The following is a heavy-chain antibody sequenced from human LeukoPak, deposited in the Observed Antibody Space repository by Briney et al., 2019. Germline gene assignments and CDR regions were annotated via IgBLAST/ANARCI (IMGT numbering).Heavy chain of an antibody. V-gene: IGHV3-74*01. CDR1: GFTFSSYW. CDR2: IDSDGSST. D-gene: IGHD1-26*01. Sequence: GGSLRLSCAASGFTFSSYWMYWVRQAPGKGLVWVSRIDSDGSSTRYADSVKGRFTLSRDNAKNTVYLQMTSLRAEDTAMYYCAGVGATTPFDYWGQGILVTVSS. CDR3: AGVGATTPFDY. J-gene: IGHJ4*02.